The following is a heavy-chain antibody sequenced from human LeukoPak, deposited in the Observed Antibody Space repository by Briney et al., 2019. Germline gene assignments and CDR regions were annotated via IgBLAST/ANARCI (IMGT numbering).Heavy chain of an antibody. CDR3: ARGRIGSQPPNWFDP. CDR2: IYYSGST. Sequence: KTSETLSLTCGVSGGSMSSSSYYWGWIRQPPGKGLEWIGSIYYSGSTYYNPSLKSRVTISVDSSKNQCSLKLSSVTAADTAVYYCARGRIGSQPPNWFDPWGQGTLVTVSS. J-gene: IGHJ5*02. V-gene: IGHV4-39*01. CDR1: GGSMSSSSYY. D-gene: IGHD3-10*01.